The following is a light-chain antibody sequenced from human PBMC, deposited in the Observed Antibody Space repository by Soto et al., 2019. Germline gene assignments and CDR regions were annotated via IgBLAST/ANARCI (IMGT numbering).Light chain of an antibody. J-gene: IGLJ1*01. V-gene: IGLV1-40*01. Sequence: QSVLTQPPSVSGAPGQRVTISCTGSSSNIGAGYDVHWYQQLPGTAPKLLIYGNSNRPSGVPDRFSGSKSGTSASLAITGLQAEDEADYYCQSYDSSLSGLVFGTATNVTVL. CDR2: GNS. CDR3: QSYDSSLSGLV. CDR1: SSNIGAGYD.